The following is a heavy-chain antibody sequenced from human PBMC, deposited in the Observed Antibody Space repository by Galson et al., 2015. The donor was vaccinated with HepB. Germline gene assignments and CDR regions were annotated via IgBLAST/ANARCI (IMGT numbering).Heavy chain of an antibody. CDR1: GFSISYSYY. CDR2: IYHTGST. J-gene: IGHJ6*02. V-gene: IGHV4-38-2*02. Sequence: ETLSLTCTVSGFSISYSYYWGWIRQPPGKGLEWIGSIYHTGSTYYNPSLKSRVTISVDTSKNQFSLRVRSVTAADTAVYYCARSYRGGRGQYYYYYGMDVWGQGTTVTVSS. D-gene: IGHD4-11*01. CDR3: ARSYRGGRGQYYYYYGMDV.